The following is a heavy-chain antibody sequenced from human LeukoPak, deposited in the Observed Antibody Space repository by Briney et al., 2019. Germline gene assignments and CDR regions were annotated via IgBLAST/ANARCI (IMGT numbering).Heavy chain of an antibody. D-gene: IGHD6-19*01. CDR1: GFTFSTYN. J-gene: IGHJ3*02. CDR3: ARDLAVRAFDI. CDR2: IEPGSGFI. Sequence: PGGSLRLSCAASGFTFSTYNMVWVRQPPGKGLEWVSFIEPGSGFITYADSVKGRFTISRDNARNSPYLQMSSLRGEDTAVYYCARDLAVRAFDIWGQGTTVTVSS. V-gene: IGHV3-48*01.